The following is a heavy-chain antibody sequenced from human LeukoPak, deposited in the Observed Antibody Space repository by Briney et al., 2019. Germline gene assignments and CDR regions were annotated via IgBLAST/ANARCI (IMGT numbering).Heavy chain of an antibody. J-gene: IGHJ6*03. V-gene: IGHV1-69*06. CDR1: VGIFSSYA. CDR3: ARGPYYDSSGLSFYYYYYYMDV. D-gene: IGHD3-22*01. Sequence: SSVKVSCKASVGIFSSYAISGVRQAPGQGLDWMGGIIPIFGTANYAQKFQGRVTITADKSTSTAYMELSSLRSEDTAVYYCARGPYYDSSGLSFYYYYYYMDVWGKGTTVTVSS. CDR2: IIPIFGTA.